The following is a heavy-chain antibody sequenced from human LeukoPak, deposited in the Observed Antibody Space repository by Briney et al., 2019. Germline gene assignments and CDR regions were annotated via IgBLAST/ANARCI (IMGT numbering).Heavy chain of an antibody. J-gene: IGHJ6*02. Sequence: GGSLRLSCAASGFTFSTYVMSWVRQAPGKGLEWVSVIYSGGSTYYADSVKGRFTISRDNSKNTLYLQMNSLRAEDTAVYYCARDSSGSYYNGYGMDVWGQGTTVTVSS. CDR1: GFTFSTYV. CDR2: IYSGGST. D-gene: IGHD3-10*01. CDR3: ARDSSGSYYNGYGMDV. V-gene: IGHV3-66*01.